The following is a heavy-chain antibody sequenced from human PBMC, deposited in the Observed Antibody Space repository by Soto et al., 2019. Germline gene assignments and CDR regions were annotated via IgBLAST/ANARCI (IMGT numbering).Heavy chain of an antibody. CDR2: IWYDGSNK. CDR3: ARELVLSGYCSSTSCYPLVNYYYYYGMDV. Sequence: SGGSLRLSCAASGFTFSSYGMHWVRQAPGKGLEWVAVIWYDGSNKYYADSVKGRFTISRDNSKNTLYLQMNSLRAEDTAVYYCARELVLSGYCSSTSCYPLVNYYYYYGMDVWGQGTTVTVSS. V-gene: IGHV3-33*01. J-gene: IGHJ6*02. CDR1: GFTFSSYG. D-gene: IGHD2-2*03.